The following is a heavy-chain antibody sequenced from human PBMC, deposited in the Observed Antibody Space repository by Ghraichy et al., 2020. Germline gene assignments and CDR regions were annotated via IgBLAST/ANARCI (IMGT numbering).Heavy chain of an antibody. J-gene: IGHJ3*02. Sequence: GGSLRLSCAASGFDFKKFFMGWVRQAPGKGLEWVANIKQDGSEKKYVNSVRGRFSISRDNAKNSVDLQMNSLRAEDTAMYYCVRDCWAQITIDGFVIWGHGTMVTVSS. CDR2: IKQDGSEK. CDR3: VRDCWAQITIDGFVI. D-gene: IGHD1-14*01. V-gene: IGHV3-7*03. CDR1: GFDFKKFF.